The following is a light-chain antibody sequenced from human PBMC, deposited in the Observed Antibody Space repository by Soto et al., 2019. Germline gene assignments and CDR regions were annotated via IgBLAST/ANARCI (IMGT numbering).Light chain of an antibody. CDR2: AAY. CDR3: QQLNSYPFT. CDR1: QGISSY. V-gene: IGKV1-9*01. Sequence: IQLTQSPSSLSASVGDRVTITCRASQGISSYLAWYQQKPGKAPKLLIYAAYHLQSGVPSRFSGSGSGTDFTLTLRSLQPEDFPTYYCQQLNSYPFTFGPGTKVDIK. J-gene: IGKJ3*01.